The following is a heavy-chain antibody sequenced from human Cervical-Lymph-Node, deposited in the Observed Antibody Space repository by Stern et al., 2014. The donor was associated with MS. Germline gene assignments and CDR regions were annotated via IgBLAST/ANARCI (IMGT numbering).Heavy chain of an antibody. D-gene: IGHD3-3*01. Sequence: QVTLKESGPTLVNPTQTLTLTCTFSGFSLSTSGVGVGWIRQPPGKALECLALIYWNDVKEYSPSLRSRLTITKDTSSNQVVLTMTYVDPADTATYYCAHEGRFISGPALDYWGQGTLGTVSS. CDR1: GFSLSTSGVG. CDR3: AHEGRFISGPALDY. CDR2: IYWNDVK. V-gene: IGHV2-5*01. J-gene: IGHJ4*02.